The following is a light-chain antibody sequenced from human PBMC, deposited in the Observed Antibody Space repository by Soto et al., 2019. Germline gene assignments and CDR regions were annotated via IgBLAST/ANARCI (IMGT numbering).Light chain of an antibody. Sequence: EIVLTQSPGTLCLSPGERATLSCIASQSVSSNYLAWYQQKPGQAPRLLIYRAFIRATGIPDRFSGSGSGTDFTLTISRLEPEDFAVYYCQQRSNWPPITFGGGTKVDIK. J-gene: IGKJ4*01. CDR2: RAF. CDR1: QSVSSNY. CDR3: QQRSNWPPIT. V-gene: IGKV3D-20*02.